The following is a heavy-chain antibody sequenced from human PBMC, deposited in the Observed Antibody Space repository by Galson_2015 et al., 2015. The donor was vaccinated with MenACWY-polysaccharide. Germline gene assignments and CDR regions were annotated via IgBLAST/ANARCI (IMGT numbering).Heavy chain of an antibody. CDR3: AKDSTDFWSVAGRFDH. CDR2: IRGGGTNT. V-gene: IGHV3-23*01. CDR1: GFTFTSYA. J-gene: IGHJ5*02. D-gene: IGHD3-3*01. Sequence: SLRLSCAASGFTFTSYAMSWVRQAPGKGLEWVSAIRGGGTNTYYADSVKGRFTISRDNSKNTLYLQMNSLRAEDTAVYYCAKDSTDFWSVAGRFDHWGQGTLVTVSS.